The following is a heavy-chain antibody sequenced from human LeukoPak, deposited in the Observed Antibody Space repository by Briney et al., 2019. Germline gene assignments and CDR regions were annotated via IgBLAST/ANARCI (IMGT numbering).Heavy chain of an antibody. CDR3: ARSYCSSTSCSPYYYYYMDV. V-gene: IGHV4-31*03. J-gene: IGHJ6*03. D-gene: IGHD2-2*01. CDR2: IYYSGST. CDR1: GGSISSGGYY. Sequence: SQTLSLTCTVSGGSISSGGYYWSWIRQHPGKGLEWIGYIYYSGSTYYNPSLKSRVTISVDTSKNQFSLKLSSVTAADTAVYYCARSYCSSTSCSPYYYYYMDVWGKGTTATVSS.